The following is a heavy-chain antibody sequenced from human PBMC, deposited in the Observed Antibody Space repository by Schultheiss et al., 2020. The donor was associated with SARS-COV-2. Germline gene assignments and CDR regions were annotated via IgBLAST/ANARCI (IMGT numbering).Heavy chain of an antibody. V-gene: IGHV3-53*01. CDR2: IYSGGST. J-gene: IGHJ4*02. Sequence: GGSLRLSCAASGFTVSSNYMSWVRQAPGKGLEWVSVIYSGGSTYYADSVKGRFTISRDNSKNTLYLQMNSLRAEDTAVYYSARDPQVRWQAGYFDYWGQGTLVTVSS. D-gene: IGHD4-23*01. CDR3: ARDPQVRWQAGYFDY. CDR1: GFTVSSNY.